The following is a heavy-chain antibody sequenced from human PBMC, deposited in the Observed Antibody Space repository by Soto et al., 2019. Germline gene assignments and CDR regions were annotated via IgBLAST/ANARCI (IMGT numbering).Heavy chain of an antibody. J-gene: IGHJ3*02. D-gene: IGHD3-9*01. Sequence: SLRLSCAASGFTFSNALMSWVRQAPGKGLEWVGRIKSKTDGGTTDYAAPVKGRFTISRDDSKNTLYLQMNSLKTEDTAVYYCTTDHDLTYYDILTGPRFDAFDIWGQGTMVTVSS. CDR3: TTDHDLTYYDILTGPRFDAFDI. CDR1: GFTFSNAL. CDR2: IKSKTDGGTT. V-gene: IGHV3-15*01.